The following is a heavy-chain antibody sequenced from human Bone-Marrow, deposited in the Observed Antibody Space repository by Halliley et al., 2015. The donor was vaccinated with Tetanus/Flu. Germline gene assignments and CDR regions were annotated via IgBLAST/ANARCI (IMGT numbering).Heavy chain of an antibody. D-gene: IGHD3-22*01. Sequence: TLSLTCTVSGDSINTGNYYWTWIRQRPEKGLEWIGYIYYNGITYYSPSLRGRIAISVNTSKNQFSLKLSSVTAADTAVYYCARTYYDSSGSYLNYFDYWGQGTLVTVSS. CDR3: ARTYYDSSGSYLNYFDY. V-gene: IGHV4-30-4*08. J-gene: IGHJ4*02. CDR2: IYYNGIT. CDR1: GDSINTGNYY.